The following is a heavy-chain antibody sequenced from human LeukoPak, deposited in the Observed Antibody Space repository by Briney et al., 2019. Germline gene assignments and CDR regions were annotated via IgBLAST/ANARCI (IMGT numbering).Heavy chain of an antibody. D-gene: IGHD6-13*01. Sequence: GGSLRLSCAASGFTFSSYAVSWVRQAPGKGLARVAAISDSGGSTQYADSVRGRFTISRDNSRNTLYLHMNSLRADDTAVYYCAKGSSNWRDYYYFDYWGQGTLVTVSS. CDR1: GFTFSSYA. J-gene: IGHJ4*02. CDR3: AKGSSNWRDYYYFDY. CDR2: ISDSGGST. V-gene: IGHV3-23*01.